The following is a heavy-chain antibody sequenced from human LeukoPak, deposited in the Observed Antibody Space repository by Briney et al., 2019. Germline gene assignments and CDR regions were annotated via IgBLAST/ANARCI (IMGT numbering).Heavy chain of an antibody. V-gene: IGHV6-1*01. CDR2: TYYRSKRYN. D-gene: IGHD1-26*01. CDR3: AVGGGSFDY. Sequence: QTLSLTCAISGDSVSSNSAAWNWIRQSPSRGLEWLGRTYYRSKRYNDYAGSVKSRITINSDTSKNQFSLQLNSVSPEDTAVYYCAVGGGSFDYWGQGTLVTVSS. J-gene: IGHJ4*02. CDR1: GDSVSSNSAA.